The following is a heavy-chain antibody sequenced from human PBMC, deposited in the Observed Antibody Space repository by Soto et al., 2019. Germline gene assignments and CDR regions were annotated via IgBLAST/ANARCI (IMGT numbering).Heavy chain of an antibody. J-gene: IGHJ5*02. CDR3: ARGPWNDDMGHFDP. Sequence: QLQLQESGSGLVKPSQTLSLTCAVSGGSISSGGYSWSWIRQPPGKGLEWIGYIYHRGSTYYNPSLKSRVTISVDRSKNQISLKLSSVTAADTAVYYCARGPWNDDMGHFDPWGQGTLVTVSS. CDR2: IYHRGST. V-gene: IGHV4-30-2*01. D-gene: IGHD1-1*01. CDR1: GGSISSGGYS.